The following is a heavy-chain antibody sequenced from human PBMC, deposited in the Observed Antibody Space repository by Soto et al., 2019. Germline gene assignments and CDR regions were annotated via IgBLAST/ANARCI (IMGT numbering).Heavy chain of an antibody. V-gene: IGHV4-59*01. CDR3: ARFGTSPNGNWFDP. J-gene: IGHJ5*02. D-gene: IGHD3-10*01. Sequence: SETLSLTCTVSGGSISSDYWNWIRQPPGKGLEWIGYVYHSRSTKYNPSLKSRVTISVDTSKNQLSLKLSSVTAADTAVYYCARFGTSPNGNWFDPWGQGTLVTVSS. CDR1: GGSISSDY. CDR2: VYHSRST.